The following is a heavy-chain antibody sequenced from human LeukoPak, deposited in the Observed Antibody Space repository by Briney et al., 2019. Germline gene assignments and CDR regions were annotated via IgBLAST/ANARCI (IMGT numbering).Heavy chain of an antibody. CDR3: ARAYYGSGSSQVWGY. CDR2: IEQDGSEK. Sequence: GGSLRLSCAASGFTFSSYWMSWVRQAPGKGLEWVANIEQDGSEKYYVDSVKGRFTISRDNAKNSLYLQMNSLRAEDTAVYYCARAYYGSGSSQVWGYWGQGTLVTVSS. CDR1: GFTFSSYW. J-gene: IGHJ4*02. D-gene: IGHD3-10*01. V-gene: IGHV3-7*04.